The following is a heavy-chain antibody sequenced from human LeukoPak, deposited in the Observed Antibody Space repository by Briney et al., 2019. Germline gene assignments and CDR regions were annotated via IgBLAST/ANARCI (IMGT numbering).Heavy chain of an antibody. CDR2: MNPNSGNT. CDR3: ARGRPSYDILTGPNWFDP. D-gene: IGHD3-9*01. J-gene: IGHJ5*02. CDR1: GGTFSSYA. Sequence: RASVKVSCKASGGTFSSYAISWVRQAPGQGLEWMGWMNPNSGNTGYAQKFQGRVTMTRNTSISTAYMELSSLRSEDTAVYYCARGRPSYDILTGPNWFDPWGQGTLVTVSS. V-gene: IGHV1-8*02.